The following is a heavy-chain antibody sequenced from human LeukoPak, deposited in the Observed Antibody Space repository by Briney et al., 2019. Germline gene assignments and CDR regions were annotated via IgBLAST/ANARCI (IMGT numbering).Heavy chain of an antibody. Sequence: NSGGSLRLSCAASGFTFSSYSMNWVRQAPGKGLEWVSSISSSSSYIYYADSVKGRFTISRDNAKNSLYLQMNSLRAEDTAVYYCAREGTIGFEYYYYYMDVWGKGTTVTISS. D-gene: IGHD2/OR15-2a*01. V-gene: IGHV3-21*01. CDR2: ISSSSSYI. CDR1: GFTFSSYS. CDR3: AREGTIGFEYYYYYMDV. J-gene: IGHJ6*03.